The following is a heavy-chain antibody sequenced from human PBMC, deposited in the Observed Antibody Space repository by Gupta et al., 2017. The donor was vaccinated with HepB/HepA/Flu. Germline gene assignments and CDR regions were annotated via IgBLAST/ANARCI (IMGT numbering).Heavy chain of an antibody. V-gene: IGHV3-23*01. CDR2: ISEGGSSP. CDR1: GFTFSNYA. Sequence: EVQLLESGGGLVQPGGSLRLSCAASGFTFSNYAMNWVRQAPGKGLEWVSSISEGGSSPQYADSVKGRFTISRDDSRNTLYLQMNRLRADDTAIYYCAEQFLDCNWGQGTLVTVSS. CDR3: AEQFLDCN. D-gene: IGHD3/OR15-3a*01. J-gene: IGHJ4*02.